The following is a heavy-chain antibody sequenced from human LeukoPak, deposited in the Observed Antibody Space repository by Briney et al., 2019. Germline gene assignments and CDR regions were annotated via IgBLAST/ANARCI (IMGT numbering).Heavy chain of an antibody. V-gene: IGHV3-21*01. Sequence: GGSLRLSCAASGFTFSSYSMNWVRQAPGKGLEWVSSISSSSSYISYADSVKGRFTISRDNAENSLYLQMNSLRAEDTAVYYCARDVLYYYGSGSSAGWFDPWGQGTLVTVSS. D-gene: IGHD3-10*01. CDR2: ISSSSSYI. J-gene: IGHJ5*02. CDR3: ARDVLYYYGSGSSAGWFDP. CDR1: GFTFSSYS.